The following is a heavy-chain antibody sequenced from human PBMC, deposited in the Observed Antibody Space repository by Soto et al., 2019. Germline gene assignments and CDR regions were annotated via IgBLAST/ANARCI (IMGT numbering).Heavy chain of an antibody. J-gene: IGHJ4*02. D-gene: IGHD1-26*01. V-gene: IGHV1-18*01. CDR3: ARALYRSGTYYAFDN. CDR1: GYTSTNYD. Sequence: QVQLVQSGAEVKKPGASVKVSCQTSGYTSTNYDIGWVRQAPGQGLEWMGWISAYNGNTNYAQKLQGRPTMTTDTPTRTAYMELRSLRSDDTAGYYCARALYRSGTYYAFDNWGQGTLVTVSS. CDR2: ISAYNGNT.